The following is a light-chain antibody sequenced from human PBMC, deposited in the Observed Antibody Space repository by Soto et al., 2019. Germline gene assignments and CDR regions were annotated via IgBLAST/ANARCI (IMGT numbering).Light chain of an antibody. V-gene: IGLV1-40*01. J-gene: IGLJ1*01. CDR2: ADY. CDR3: QSFDSSLSGYV. Sequence: QSVLTQPPSMSAAPGQMVAISCSGTSSNIGDNSVSWYQHFPGTAPRLLIYADYNRPSGVPDRFSGSKSGTSASLAITGLQAEDEADYYCQSFDSSLSGYVFGTGTKLTVL. CDR1: SSNIGDNS.